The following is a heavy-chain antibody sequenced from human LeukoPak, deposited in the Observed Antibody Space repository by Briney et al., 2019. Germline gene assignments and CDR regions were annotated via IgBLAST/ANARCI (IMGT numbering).Heavy chain of an antibody. CDR2: TYYRSKWYN. CDR1: GDSVSSNSAA. V-gene: IGHV6-1*01. D-gene: IGHD6-13*01. J-gene: IGHJ4*02. Sequence: KTSQTLSLTCAISGDSVSSNSAAWHWIRQSPSRGLEWLGRTYYRSKWYNDYAVSVKSRITINPDTSKNQFSLQLNSVTPEDTAVYYCARGDIAAAGNFDYWGQGTLVTVSS. CDR3: ARGDIAAAGNFDY.